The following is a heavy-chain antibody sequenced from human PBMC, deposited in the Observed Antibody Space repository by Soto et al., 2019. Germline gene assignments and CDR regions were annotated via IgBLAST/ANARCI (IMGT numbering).Heavy chain of an antibody. J-gene: IGHJ6*02. V-gene: IGHV1-24*01. CDR1: GYTLTELS. Sequence: ASVKVSCKVSGYTLTELSMHWVRQAPGKGLEWMGGFDPEDGETIYAQKFQGRVTMTEDTSTDTAYMELSSLRSEDTAVYYCAAIWFGEWYYGMDVRGQGTTVTVSS. CDR3: AAIWFGEWYYGMDV. D-gene: IGHD3-10*01. CDR2: FDPEDGET.